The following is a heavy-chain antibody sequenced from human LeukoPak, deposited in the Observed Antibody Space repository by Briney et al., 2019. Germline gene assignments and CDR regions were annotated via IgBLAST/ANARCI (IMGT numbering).Heavy chain of an antibody. CDR2: ISWNSGSK. D-gene: IGHD3-10*01. CDR1: GFTFEDYA. V-gene: IGHV3-9*01. Sequence: GRSLRLSCRASGFTFEDYAMHWVRHAPGKGLEWVSGISWNSGSKDCAESVKGRFTISRDNANNSLYLQMNSLRADDTALYYCAKEGGAVDRVVKFYFYYGMDVWGQGTTVAVSS. CDR3: AKEGGAVDRVVKFYFYYGMDV. J-gene: IGHJ6*02.